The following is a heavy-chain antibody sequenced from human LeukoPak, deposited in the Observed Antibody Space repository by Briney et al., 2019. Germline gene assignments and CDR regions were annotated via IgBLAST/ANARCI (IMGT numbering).Heavy chain of an antibody. D-gene: IGHD6-6*01. CDR2: ISNSGSSI. CDR1: GFTFSSYS. CDR3: ARDDWGYSSSSGFGY. Sequence: PGGSLRLSCEASGFTFSSYSMNWVRQAPGKGLEWVSYISNSGSSINYADSVKGRFTISRDDAKNSLYLQMNSLRDEDTAVYYCARDDWGYSSSSGFGYWGQGTLVTVSS. V-gene: IGHV3-48*02. J-gene: IGHJ4*02.